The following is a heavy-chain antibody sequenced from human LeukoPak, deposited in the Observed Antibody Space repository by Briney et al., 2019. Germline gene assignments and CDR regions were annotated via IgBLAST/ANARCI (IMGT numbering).Heavy chain of an antibody. CDR3: ARDSYNNVDY. V-gene: IGHV3-74*01. J-gene: IGHJ4*02. CDR1: GFTFSAYW. Sequence: GGSLRLSCAASGFTFSAYWMHWVRQAPGQGLVWVSRTDTEGTSTHYADSVRGRFTVSRDNAKNTVYLQMNSLRAEDTAVYYCARDSYNNVDYWGQGTLVTVSS. CDR2: TDTEGTST. D-gene: IGHD5-24*01.